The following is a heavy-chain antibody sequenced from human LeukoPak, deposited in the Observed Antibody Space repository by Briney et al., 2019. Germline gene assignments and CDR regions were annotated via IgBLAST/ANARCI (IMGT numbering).Heavy chain of an antibody. CDR2: IYYSGST. D-gene: IGHD3-10*01. J-gene: IGHJ6*03. CDR1: GGSISSYY. CDR3: ARVDGSGSFDYYYMDV. Sequence: SETLSLTCTVSGGSISSYYWSWIRQPPGKGLEWIGYIYYSGSTNYNPSLKSRVTISVDTSKNQFSLKLSSVTAADTAVYYCARVDGSGSFDYYYMDVWGKGTTVTVSS. V-gene: IGHV4-59*01.